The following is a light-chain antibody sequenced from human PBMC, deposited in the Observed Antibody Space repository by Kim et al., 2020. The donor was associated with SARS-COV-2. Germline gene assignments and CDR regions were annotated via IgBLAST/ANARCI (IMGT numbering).Light chain of an antibody. J-gene: IGLJ3*02. Sequence: GQRVTISCPGSIPNIGSNTVNWSQHLPGTAPKLLIYGNNQRPSGVPDRFSGSKSGTSASLAISGLQSEDEADYYCAAWDDSLNGLLFGGGTQLTVL. CDR1: IPNIGSNT. CDR3: AAWDDSLNGLL. V-gene: IGLV1-44*01. CDR2: GNN.